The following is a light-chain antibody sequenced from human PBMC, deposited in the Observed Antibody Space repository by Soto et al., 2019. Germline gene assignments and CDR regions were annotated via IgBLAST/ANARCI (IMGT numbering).Light chain of an antibody. CDR1: QSVTSY. CDR2: DAS. J-gene: IGKJ5*01. CDR3: QHRYNWPFT. V-gene: IGKV3-11*01. Sequence: EIVLTQSPATLSLSPRERATLSCRASQSVTSYLVWYQQKPGQAPRLLIYDASNRATGIPARFTGSGSGTDFTITISSLEPEDFAVYYCQHRYNWPFTFGQGTRLEIK.